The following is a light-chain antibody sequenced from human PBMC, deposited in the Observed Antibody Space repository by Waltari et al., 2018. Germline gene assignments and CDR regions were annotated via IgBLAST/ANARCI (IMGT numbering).Light chain of an antibody. Sequence: ENVLTQSPGTLSLSPGERATVSCGASHSVGRDLVAWFQKKVGQAPRLLIYDAVTRATGVPDRFSGSGSGIDFTLTISNLEAEDFALYYCQQGSLLPLTFGGGTKVEIK. CDR2: DAV. J-gene: IGKJ4*01. V-gene: IGKV3D-20*02. CDR1: HSVGRDL. CDR3: QQGSLLPLT.